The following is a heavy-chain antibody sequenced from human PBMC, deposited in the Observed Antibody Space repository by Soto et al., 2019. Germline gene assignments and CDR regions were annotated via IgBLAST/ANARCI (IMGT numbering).Heavy chain of an antibody. D-gene: IGHD3-22*01. V-gene: IGHV1-69*13. CDR3: ARREPSYDSSGYYGYYYYGMDV. J-gene: IGHJ6*02. CDR2: IIPIFGTA. CDR1: GGTFSSYA. Sequence: ASVKVSCKASGGTFSSYAISWVRQAPGQGLEWVGGIIPIFGTANYAQKFQGRVTITADESTSTAYMELSSLRSEDTAVYYCARREPSYDSSGYYGYYYYGMDVWGQGTTVTVSS.